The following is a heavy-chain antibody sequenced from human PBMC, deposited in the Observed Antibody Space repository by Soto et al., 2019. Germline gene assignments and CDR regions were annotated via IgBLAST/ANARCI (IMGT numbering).Heavy chain of an antibody. D-gene: IGHD2-21*02. Sequence: GASVKVSCKASGYTFTSYYMHWVRQAPGQGLEWMGIINPSGGSTSYAQKFQGRVTMTRDTSTSTVYMELSSLRSEDTAVYYWAIDTGDRHETEFDYWGKGTLVTVAS. CDR3: AIDTGDRHETEFDY. CDR2: INPSGGST. CDR1: GYTFTSYY. J-gene: IGHJ4*02. V-gene: IGHV1-46*01.